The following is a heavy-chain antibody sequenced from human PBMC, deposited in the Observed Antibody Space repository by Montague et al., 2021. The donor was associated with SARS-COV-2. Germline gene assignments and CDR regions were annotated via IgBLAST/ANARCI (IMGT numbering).Heavy chain of an antibody. J-gene: IGHJ4*02. Sequence: VKPTQTPTLTCTFSGFSLSTSGVGVGWIRQPPGKALEWLALIYWDDDKRYSPSLKSRLTITKDTSKNQVVLTMTNMDPVDTATYYCAHRKVLAAAWDYWGQGTLVTVSS. CDR1: GFSLSTSGVG. D-gene: IGHD6-13*01. CDR3: AHRKVLAAAWDY. CDR2: IYWDDDK. V-gene: IGHV2-5*02.